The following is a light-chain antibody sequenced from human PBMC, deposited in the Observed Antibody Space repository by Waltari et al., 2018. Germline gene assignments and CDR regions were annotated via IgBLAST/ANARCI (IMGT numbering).Light chain of an antibody. CDR3: ASYTSSSTYMV. CDR1: KLGEKY. CDR2: QDN. V-gene: IGLV3-1*01. Sequence: SYDLTQPPSVSVSPGQTASITCSGNKLGEKYASWYQRKPGQSPVLVIYQDNKRPSGTPERFSGSMSGNTASLTISGLQAEDEADYYCASYTSSSTYMVFGGGTNLTVL. J-gene: IGLJ2*01.